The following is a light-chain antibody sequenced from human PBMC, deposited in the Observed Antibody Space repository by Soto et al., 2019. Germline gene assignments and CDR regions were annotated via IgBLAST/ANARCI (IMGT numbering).Light chain of an antibody. Sequence: IVMTQSPLSLPVTPGEPASISCRSSQSLLYSNGYNYLDWYLQRPGQSPQLLIYLGSNRAPGVPDRFSGSGSGTDCTLKISRVEAEDVGVYYCMQGLQDLTFGQGTRLEIQ. V-gene: IGKV2-28*01. CDR3: MQGLQDLT. CDR1: QSLLYSNGYNY. CDR2: LGS. J-gene: IGKJ5*01.